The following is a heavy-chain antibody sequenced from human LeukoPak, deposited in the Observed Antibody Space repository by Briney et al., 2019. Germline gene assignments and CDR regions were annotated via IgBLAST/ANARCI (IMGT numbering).Heavy chain of an antibody. J-gene: IGHJ4*02. CDR2: IDWDDDK. V-gene: IGHV2-70*17. D-gene: IGHD6-25*01. CDR1: GFSLSTSDMC. CDR3: ARGRRGVDY. Sequence: SGPALVKPTQTLTLTCTFSGFSLSTSDMCVSSIRQPPGKAPECPTRIDWDDDKFYSTVLKTRLTISKDTSKNQLVLTMTNMDPVDTATYYCARGRRGVDYWGQGTLVTVSS.